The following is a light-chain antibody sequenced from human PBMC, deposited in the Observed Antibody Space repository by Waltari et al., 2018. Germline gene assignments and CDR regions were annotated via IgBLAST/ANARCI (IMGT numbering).Light chain of an antibody. Sequence: QSALTSPASVSGSPGQSISLSCTGTSNDLGSYHLVSWDHQHPCKAPKLMIYEDSKWPSGVSHRFSGSTSGNTASLAISGLQADDEADYYCCSYAGGNTWVFGGGTKLTVL. CDR3: CSYAGGNTWV. CDR1: SNDLGSYHL. V-gene: IGLV2-23*01. J-gene: IGLJ3*02. CDR2: EDS.